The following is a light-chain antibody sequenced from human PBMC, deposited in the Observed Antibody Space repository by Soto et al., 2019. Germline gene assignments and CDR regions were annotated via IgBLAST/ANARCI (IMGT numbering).Light chain of an antibody. J-gene: IGKJ1*01. CDR2: AAS. CDR1: QNITTY. V-gene: IGKV1-39*01. CDR3: QQSFSSPPWT. Sequence: DIQMTQSPSSLSASVADSVTISCRSSQNITTYLNWYQQKPGKAPNLLIYAASSLHSGAPSRFSGSGSGTDFTLTISSLQPEDFATYYCQQSFSSPPWTFGQGTKVDI.